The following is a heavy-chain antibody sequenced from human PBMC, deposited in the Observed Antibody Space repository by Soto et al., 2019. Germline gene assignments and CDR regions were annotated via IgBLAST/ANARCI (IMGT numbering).Heavy chain of an antibody. CDR1: GFSFSDYY. D-gene: IGHD4-17*01. Sequence: QEQLVESGGGVVKPGGSLRLSCTASGFSFSDYYMSWIRQAPGKGLECIAYISSSGNSIYYADSVKGRFTVSRDNAKNSLYLHMNSLTAEDTAMYYCVRDDEYGGTNNGFDPWGQGTLVTVSS. V-gene: IGHV3-11*01. J-gene: IGHJ5*02. CDR3: VRDDEYGGTNNGFDP. CDR2: ISSSGNSI.